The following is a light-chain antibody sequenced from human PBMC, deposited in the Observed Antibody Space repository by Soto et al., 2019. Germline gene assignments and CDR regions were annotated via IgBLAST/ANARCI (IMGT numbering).Light chain of an antibody. CDR3: QHYGSSPLT. CDR1: PSVSSHH. J-gene: IGKJ5*01. V-gene: IGKV3-20*01. CDR2: GGS. Sequence: IVFTQSLGTLSLSPGEIATLACRASPSVSSHHSAWHQQKPGQAPRLLICGGSSRATGIPDRFSGSGSGTDFTLTISGLEHEDFAVYYCQHYGSSPLTFGQGTRLEIK.